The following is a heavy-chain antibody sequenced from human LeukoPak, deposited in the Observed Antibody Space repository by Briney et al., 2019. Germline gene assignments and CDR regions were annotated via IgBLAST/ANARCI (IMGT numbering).Heavy chain of an antibody. V-gene: IGHV3-23*01. D-gene: IGHD6-19*01. CDR1: GFTFGTHA. CDR2: MSGRGDTS. Sequence: GGSLRLSCAASGFTFGTHAMTWVRQAPGKGLEWVSGMSGRGDTSYYADSVKGRFTISRDNSKNTLFLQMNSLRAEDTAVYYCAKLAGIRGWFVYYFDYWGQGTLVTVS. CDR3: AKLAGIRGWFVYYFDY. J-gene: IGHJ4*02.